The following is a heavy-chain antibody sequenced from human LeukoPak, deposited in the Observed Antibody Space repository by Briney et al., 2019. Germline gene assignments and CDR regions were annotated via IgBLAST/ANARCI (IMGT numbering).Heavy chain of an antibody. CDR2: IRSKANGGTT. CDR3: SRGWSVAAAAHYDH. Sequence: GGSLRLSCIASGFTFGDYAMTWVRQAPGKGLEWVGFIRSKANGGTTEYAASVKGRFTISRDDSKSIAYLEVNSLQTEDTAVYYRSRGWSVAAAAHYDHWGQGTLVTVSS. CDR1: GFTFGDYA. D-gene: IGHD2-2*01. J-gene: IGHJ4*02. V-gene: IGHV3-49*04.